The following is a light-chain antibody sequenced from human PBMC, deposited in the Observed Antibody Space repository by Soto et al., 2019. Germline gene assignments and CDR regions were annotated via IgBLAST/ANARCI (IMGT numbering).Light chain of an antibody. CDR1: SRDIGGYDF. CDR3: LAYAGRTTLV. CDR2: EVN. V-gene: IGLV2-8*01. J-gene: IGLJ1*01. Sequence: QSALTQAHSASGSPGQSVTISCTGTSRDIGGYDFVSWYQQYPGKAPQLIISEVNQRPSGVPDRFSGSKSGNTASLTISGLQSEDEADYYCLAYAGRTTLVFGTGTKVTVL.